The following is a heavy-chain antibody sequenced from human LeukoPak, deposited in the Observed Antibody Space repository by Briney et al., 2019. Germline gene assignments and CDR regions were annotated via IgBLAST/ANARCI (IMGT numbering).Heavy chain of an antibody. V-gene: IGHV4-34*01. CDR2: INHSGST. J-gene: IGHJ4*02. Sequence: SETLSLTCAVYGGSFSGYYWSWIRQPPGKGLEWIGEINHSGSTNYNPSLKSRVTISVDTSKNQFSLELSSVTAADTAVYYCARGDRGNYFDYWGQGTLVTVSS. CDR1: GGSFSGYY. CDR3: ARGDRGNYFDY. D-gene: IGHD3-16*01.